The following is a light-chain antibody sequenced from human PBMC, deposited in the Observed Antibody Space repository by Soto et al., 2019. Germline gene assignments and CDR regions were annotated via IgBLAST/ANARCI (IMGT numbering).Light chain of an antibody. J-gene: IGKJ5*01. V-gene: IGKV3-15*01. Sequence: PGERATLSCRASEIITSDYLAWYQQTRGQAPRLLFYGASTRATGLPARFSGTGSGTEFTLTINSLQAEDSAVYYCQQYYNWPRTFGQGTRLEIK. CDR2: GAS. CDR3: QQYYNWPRT. CDR1: EIITSD.